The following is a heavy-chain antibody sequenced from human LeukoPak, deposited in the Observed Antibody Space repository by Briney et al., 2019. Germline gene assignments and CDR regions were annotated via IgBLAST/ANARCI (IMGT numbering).Heavy chain of an antibody. D-gene: IGHD3-22*01. CDR3: AKDRFGYDSSGPGAFDI. J-gene: IGHJ3*02. Sequence: GGSLRLSCAASGFTFSSYSMNWVRQAPGKGLEWVSSISSSSSYIYYADSVKGRFTISRDNAKNTLYLQMNSLRAEDTAVYYCAKDRFGYDSSGPGAFDIWGQGTMVTVSS. CDR1: GFTFSSYS. V-gene: IGHV3-21*04. CDR2: ISSSSSYI.